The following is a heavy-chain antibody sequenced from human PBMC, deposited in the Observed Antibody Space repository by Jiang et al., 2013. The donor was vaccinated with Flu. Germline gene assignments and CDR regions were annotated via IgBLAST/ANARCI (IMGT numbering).Heavy chain of an antibody. CDR2: ISGSTSST. CDR1: GFAFSNYA. CDR3: AKDQDDVVWFGGSNDY. D-gene: IGHD3-10*01. J-gene: IGHJ4*02. Sequence: QLLESGGGLVQPGGSLRLSCAASGFAFSNYAMSWVRQAPGKGLEWVSGISGSTSSTYYGDSVKGRFIISRDNSKKALFLQMNSLRAEDTAVYYCAKDQDDVVWFGGSNDYWGQGTLVTVSS. V-gene: IGHV3-23*01.